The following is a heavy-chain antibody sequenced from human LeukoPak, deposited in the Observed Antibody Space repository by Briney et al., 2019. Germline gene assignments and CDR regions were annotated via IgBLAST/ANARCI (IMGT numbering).Heavy chain of an antibody. CDR1: GFTFSGYA. CDR2: IYSSDTT. D-gene: IGHD3-10*01. Sequence: QPGRSLRLSCAASGFTFSGYAMNWVRQAPGKGLEWVSHIYSSDTTYADSVKGRFTISRDNAKNSLYLQMNSLRDEDTAVYYCARDLHYAFDIWGQGTMVTASS. CDR3: ARDLHYAFDI. J-gene: IGHJ3*02. V-gene: IGHV3-48*02.